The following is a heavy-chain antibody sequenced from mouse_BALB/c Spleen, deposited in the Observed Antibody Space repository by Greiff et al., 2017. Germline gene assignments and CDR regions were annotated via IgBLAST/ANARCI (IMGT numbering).Heavy chain of an antibody. CDR1: GFSLTSYG. Sequence: VKLMESGPGLVQPSQSLSITCTVSGFSLTSYGVHWVRQSPGKGLEWLGVIWSGGSTDYNAAFISRLSISKDNSKSQVFFKMNSLQADDTAIYYCVRKGGNYEDYYAMDYWGQGTSVTVSS. D-gene: IGHD2-1*01. CDR3: VRKGGNYEDYYAMDY. V-gene: IGHV2-2-2*01. J-gene: IGHJ4*01. CDR2: IWSGGST.